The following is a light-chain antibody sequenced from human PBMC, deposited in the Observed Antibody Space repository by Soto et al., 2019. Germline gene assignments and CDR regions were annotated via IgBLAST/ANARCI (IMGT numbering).Light chain of an antibody. CDR2: EVT. V-gene: IGLV2-14*01. Sequence: QSVLTQPASVSGSPGQSITISCTGTSSDIGGYNYVSWFQQHPGKAPKLMIYEVTNRPSGVSNRFSGSKSGNTASLTISGLQAEDEADYYCCSYAGSSYYVFGSGTKVIVL. J-gene: IGLJ1*01. CDR3: CSYAGSSYYV. CDR1: SSDIGGYNY.